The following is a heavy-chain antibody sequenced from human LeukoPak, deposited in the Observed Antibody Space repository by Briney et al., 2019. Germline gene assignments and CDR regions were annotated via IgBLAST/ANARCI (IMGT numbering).Heavy chain of an antibody. J-gene: IGHJ4*02. CDR2: ISSSGSTI. D-gene: IGHD3-16*02. Sequence: GGSLRLSCAASGFTFSDYYMSWIRQAPGKGLEWVSYISSSGSTIYYADSVKGRFTISRDNAKNSLYLQMNSLRAEDTAVYYCARDAKYYDYVWGSYRYFDYWGQGTLVTVSS. CDR1: GFTFSDYY. CDR3: ARDAKYYDYVWGSYRYFDY. V-gene: IGHV3-11*01.